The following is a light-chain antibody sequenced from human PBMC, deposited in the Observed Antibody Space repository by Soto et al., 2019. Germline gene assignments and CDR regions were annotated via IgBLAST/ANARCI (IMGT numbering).Light chain of an antibody. Sequence: EIMLTQSPGTLSLSPGERATLSCRASQSVSSSYLAWYQQKPGQAPRLLIYAASSRATGIPDRFSGSGSGTDFTLTISSLEPEDFAVYYCLQRSNWPLTFGGGTKVDIK. J-gene: IGKJ4*01. CDR3: LQRSNWPLT. CDR1: QSVSSSY. V-gene: IGKV3D-20*02. CDR2: AAS.